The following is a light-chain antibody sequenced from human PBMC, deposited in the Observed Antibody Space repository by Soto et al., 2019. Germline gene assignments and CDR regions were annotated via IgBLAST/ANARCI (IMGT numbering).Light chain of an antibody. CDR3: QQRGNWFLT. CDR2: DAS. J-gene: IGKJ5*01. V-gene: IGKV3-11*01. CDR1: QSVSID. Sequence: EIVLTQSPATLSLSPGERATLSCRASQSVSIDLAWYQQKPGQAPRLLIYDASSRAAGIPARFSGSGSGTDFTLTISSLEPEDFAVYYCQQRGNWFLTFGQGTRLEI.